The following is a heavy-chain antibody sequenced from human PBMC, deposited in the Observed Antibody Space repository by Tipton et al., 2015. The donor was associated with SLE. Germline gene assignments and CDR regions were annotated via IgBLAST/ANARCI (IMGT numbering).Heavy chain of an antibody. V-gene: IGHV4-39*07. Sequence: LRLSCAASGFTFSSYGMHWIRQPPGKGLEWIGSIHYSGSTYDNPSFKSRVTISVDTSKNQFSLKLSSVTAADTAVYYCARTEQGTGSYYRLVFEIWGQGTLVTVSS. CDR1: GFTFSSYG. J-gene: IGHJ4*02. CDR2: IHYSGST. CDR3: ARTEQGTGSYYRLVFEI. D-gene: IGHD3-10*01.